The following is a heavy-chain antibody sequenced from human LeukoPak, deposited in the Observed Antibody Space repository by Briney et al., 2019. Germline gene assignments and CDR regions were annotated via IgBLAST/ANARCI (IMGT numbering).Heavy chain of an antibody. CDR1: GFTFSDYY. J-gene: IGHJ3*01. CDR2: MSDSGRSI. D-gene: IGHD3-16*01. CDR3: ARDRDPYDSDLPYALGL. Sequence: PGGSLRLSCAASGFTFSDYYMSWIRQAPGKGLEWVAYMSDSGRSIIAYADSVRGRFTISRDNRRNSLSLQMDGLRAEDTAVYYCARDRDPYDSDLPYALGLWGQGIMVTVSS. V-gene: IGHV3-11*01.